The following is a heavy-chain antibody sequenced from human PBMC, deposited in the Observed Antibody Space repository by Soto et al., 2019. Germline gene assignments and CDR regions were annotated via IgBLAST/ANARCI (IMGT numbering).Heavy chain of an antibody. CDR2: IYYSGST. CDR3: ARDRWELLFDY. CDR1: GGSISSYY. J-gene: IGHJ4*02. Sequence: KPSETLSLTCTVSGGSISSYYWSWIRQPPGKGLEWIGYIYYSGSTNYNPSLKSRVTISVDTSKNQFSLKLSSVTAEDTEVYYCARDRWELLFDYWGPGTLVTVSS. V-gene: IGHV4-59*01. D-gene: IGHD1-26*01.